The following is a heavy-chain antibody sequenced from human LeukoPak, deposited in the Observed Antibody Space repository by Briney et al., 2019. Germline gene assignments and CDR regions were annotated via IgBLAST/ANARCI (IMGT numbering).Heavy chain of an antibody. CDR2: ISTDGRST. J-gene: IGHJ1*01. CDR3: TSWGDTTAEYFQR. V-gene: IGHV3-74*01. CDR1: GFTFSSYW. Sequence: GGSLRLSCVASGFTFSSYWMDWVRQPPGKGPVWVSRISTDGRSTTYADSVKGRFTISRDNAQNSMYLQMNSLRVEDTAVYYCTSWGDTTAEYFQRWGQGTLVTVSS. D-gene: IGHD2-21*02.